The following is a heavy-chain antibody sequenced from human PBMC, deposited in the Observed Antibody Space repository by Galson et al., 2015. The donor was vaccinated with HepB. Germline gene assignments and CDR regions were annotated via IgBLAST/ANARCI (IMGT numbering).Heavy chain of an antibody. D-gene: IGHD4-23*01. CDR1: GFTFDDYA. J-gene: IGHJ6*02. CDR2: ISWNSGSI. CDR3: AKSGGNEYYYGMDV. V-gene: IGHV3-9*01. Sequence: SLRLSCAASGFTFDDYAMHWVRQAPGKGLEWVSGISWNSGSIGYADSVKGRFTISRDNAKNSLYLQMNSLRAEDTALYYCAKSGGNEYYYGMDVWGQGTTVTVSS.